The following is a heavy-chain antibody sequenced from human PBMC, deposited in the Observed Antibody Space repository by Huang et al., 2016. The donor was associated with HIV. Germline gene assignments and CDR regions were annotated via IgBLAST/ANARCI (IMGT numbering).Heavy chain of an antibody. CDR1: GFTFSSYW. V-gene: IGHV3-74*01. CDR2: IKSDGRST. Sequence: EVQLVESGGGLVQPGGSLRLSCAASGFTFSSYWMHWVRQAPGKGLVWVSRIKSDGRSTSYADSVKGRFTISRDNAKNTLYLQMNSLRAEDTAVYYCARDSQQWLVEDYWGQGTLVTVSS. J-gene: IGHJ4*02. CDR3: ARDSQQWLVEDY. D-gene: IGHD6-19*01.